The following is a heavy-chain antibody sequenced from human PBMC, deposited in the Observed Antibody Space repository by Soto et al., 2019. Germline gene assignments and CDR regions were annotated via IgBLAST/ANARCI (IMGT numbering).Heavy chain of an antibody. CDR1: GFTFSNYG. CDR2: INSAAEVI. D-gene: IGHD1-20*01. CDR3: ARDPDGINDFVY. Sequence: EVQLVESGGGLVQPGGSLTLSCAASGFTFSNYGMIWARQAPGKGLEWVTHINSAAEVISYSDSVRGRFTVSRDDAKNSLYLQMNSLRADDTAIYYCARDPDGINDFVYWGRGTLVTVSS. J-gene: IGHJ4*02. V-gene: IGHV3-48*04.